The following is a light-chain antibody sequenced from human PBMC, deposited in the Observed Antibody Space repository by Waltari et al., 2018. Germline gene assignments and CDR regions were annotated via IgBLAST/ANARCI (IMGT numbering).Light chain of an antibody. CDR1: SSAVGGYKF. J-gene: IGLJ1*01. CDR3: SSYTSSTIPV. Sequence: QSALTQPASVSGSPGQSITISCPGTSSAVGGYKFVSWYQQHPDKAPKLMLYDVNNRPSGVSNRFSGSKSGNTASLTISSLQAEDEADYYCSSYTSSTIPVFGTGTKVTVL. CDR2: DVN. V-gene: IGLV2-14*03.